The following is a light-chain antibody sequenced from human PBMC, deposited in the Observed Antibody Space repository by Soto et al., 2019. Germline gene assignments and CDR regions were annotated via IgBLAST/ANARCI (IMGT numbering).Light chain of an antibody. CDR3: QQYYSTPYT. J-gene: IGKJ2*01. Sequence: DIVMTQSPDSLAVSLGERATINCKSSQSVLYSSNNKNYLAWYQQIPGQPPKLLIYWASTRESGVTDRFSGSGSGTDFTLTISSLQAEDGAVYYCQQYYSTPYTFGQGTRLEIK. V-gene: IGKV4-1*01. CDR2: WAS. CDR1: QSVLYSSNNKNY.